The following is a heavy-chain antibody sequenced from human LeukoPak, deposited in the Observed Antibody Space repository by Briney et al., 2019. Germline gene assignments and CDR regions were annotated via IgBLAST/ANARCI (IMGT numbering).Heavy chain of an antibody. CDR2: ISSSSYI. V-gene: IGHV3-21*01. CDR3: ARGNSYGYWASVSDY. J-gene: IGHJ4*02. CDR1: GFTFSSYS. Sequence: GGSLRLSCAASGFTFSSYSMNWVRQAPGKGLEWVSSISSSSYIYYADSVKGRFTISRDNAKNSLYLQMNSLRAEDTAVYYCARGNSYGYWASVSDYWGQGTLVTVSS. D-gene: IGHD5-18*01.